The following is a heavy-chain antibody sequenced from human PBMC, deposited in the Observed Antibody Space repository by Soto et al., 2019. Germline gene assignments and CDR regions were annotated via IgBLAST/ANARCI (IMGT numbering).Heavy chain of an antibody. CDR3: ARGLGSSSSHHYYYYYYMDV. J-gene: IGHJ6*03. V-gene: IGHV4-59*01. CDR1: GGSISSYY. CDR2: IYYSGST. Sequence: PSETLSLTCTVSGGSISSYYWSWIRQPPGKGLEWIGYIYYSGSTNYNPSLKSRVTISVDTSKNQFSLKLSSVTAADTAVYYCARGLGSSSSHHYYYYYYMDVWGKGTTVTVSS. D-gene: IGHD6-6*01.